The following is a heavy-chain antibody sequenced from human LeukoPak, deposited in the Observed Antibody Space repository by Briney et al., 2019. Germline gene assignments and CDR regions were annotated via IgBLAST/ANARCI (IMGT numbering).Heavy chain of an antibody. Sequence: GGSLRLSCTASGFTFSSYWMSWVRQAPGKGLEWVANIKQDGSEKYYVDSVKGRFTISRDNAKNSLYLQMNSLRAEDTAVYYCAGPLIAVANQLRSYWGQGTLVTVSS. CDR2: IKQDGSEK. J-gene: IGHJ4*02. CDR3: AGPLIAVANQLRSY. CDR1: GFTFSSYW. V-gene: IGHV3-7*01. D-gene: IGHD6-19*01.